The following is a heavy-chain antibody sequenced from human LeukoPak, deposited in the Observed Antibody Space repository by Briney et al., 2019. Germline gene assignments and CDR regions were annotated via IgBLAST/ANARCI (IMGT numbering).Heavy chain of an antibody. D-gene: IGHD3-10*01. CDR1: GGSINSY. Sequence: SETLSLTCTVSGGSINSYWSWIRQPAGKGVEWIGRISGSGTITHNPALQSRLSISIDTSKNQFSLKLMSVTAADTAVYYCARDSGTTGEVKFDPWGQGTLVTVSS. V-gene: IGHV4-4*07. CDR3: ARDSGTTGEVKFDP. CDR2: ISGSGTI. J-gene: IGHJ5*02.